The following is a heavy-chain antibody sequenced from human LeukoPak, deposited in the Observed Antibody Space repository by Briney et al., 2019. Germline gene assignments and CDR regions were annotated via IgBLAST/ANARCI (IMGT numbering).Heavy chain of an antibody. CDR1: GDNVSSNSAA. D-gene: IGHD6-13*01. J-gene: IGHJ4*02. Sequence: SQTLSLTCAISGDNVSSNSAAWNWIRQSPSRGLEWLGRTYYRSKWYNRYAVSVKSRITIKPDTSKNQFSLQLTSVTPEDTAVYYCSRTIGRAAAAGTQFDSWGQGTLVTVSS. CDR2: TYYRSKWYN. CDR3: SRTIGRAAAAGTQFDS. V-gene: IGHV6-1*01.